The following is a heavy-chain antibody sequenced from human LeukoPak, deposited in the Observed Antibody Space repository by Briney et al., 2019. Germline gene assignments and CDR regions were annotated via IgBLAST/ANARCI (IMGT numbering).Heavy chain of an antibody. J-gene: IGHJ4*02. Sequence: GGSLRLSCAASGFTFDDYGMSWVRQAPGKGLEWASGINWNGGSTGYADSVKGRFTISRDNAKNSLYLQMNSLRAEDTAVYYCARDYCSSTSCYGGVAYWGQGTLVTVSS. CDR3: ARDYCSSTSCYGGVAY. V-gene: IGHV3-20*04. D-gene: IGHD2-2*01. CDR2: INWNGGST. CDR1: GFTFDDYG.